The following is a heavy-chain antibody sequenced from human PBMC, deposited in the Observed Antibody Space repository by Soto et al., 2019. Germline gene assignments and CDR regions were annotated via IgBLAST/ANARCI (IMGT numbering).Heavy chain of an antibody. CDR1: GFTFSSYA. V-gene: IGHV3-23*01. D-gene: IGHD3-22*01. Sequence: GGSLRLSCAASGFTFSSYAMSWVRQAPGKGLEWVSAISGSGDSTYSADSVKGRFTISRDNSKNTLYLQMNSLRAEDTAVYYCAKPHDSSGYYYPYFQQWGQGTLVTVSS. CDR3: AKPHDSSGYYYPYFQQ. CDR2: ISGSGDST. J-gene: IGHJ1*01.